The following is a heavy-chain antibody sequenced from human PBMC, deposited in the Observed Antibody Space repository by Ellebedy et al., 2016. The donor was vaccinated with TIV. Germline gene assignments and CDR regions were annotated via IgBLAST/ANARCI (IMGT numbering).Heavy chain of an antibody. Sequence: AASVKVSCKASGYTFTGYYMHWVRQAPGQGLEWMGWINPNSGGTNYAQKFQGRVTMTRDTSISTAYMELSRLRSDDTAVYYCARVRPGNPGEFDYWGQGTLVTVSS. J-gene: IGHJ4*02. CDR3: ARVRPGNPGEFDY. V-gene: IGHV1-2*02. CDR1: GYTFTGYY. CDR2: INPNSGGT. D-gene: IGHD3-16*01.